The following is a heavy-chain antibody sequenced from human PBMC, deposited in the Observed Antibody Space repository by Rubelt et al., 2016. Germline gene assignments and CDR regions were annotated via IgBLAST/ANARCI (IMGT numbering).Heavy chain of an antibody. J-gene: IGHJ4*02. CDR2: IYHTGTT. CDR3: GRGDRSVQLLSSH. D-gene: IGHD2/OR15-2a*01. V-gene: IGHV4-38-2*02. Sequence: TCSVSNYSISSNYFWVWVRQPPGKGPEWIGSIYHTGTTYYSASLESRVIISVDTSKNQFSLRLTSVTAADTAMYYCGRGDRSVQLLSSHWGQGTLVTVSS. CDR1: NYSISSNYF.